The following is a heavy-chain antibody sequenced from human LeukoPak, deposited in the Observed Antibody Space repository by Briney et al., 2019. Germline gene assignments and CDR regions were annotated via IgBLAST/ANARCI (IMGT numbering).Heavy chain of an antibody. D-gene: IGHD3-16*01. CDR1: GFTFSGSG. J-gene: IGHJ5*02. CDR3: AREVTAGGNCFDP. CDR2: IWYDGSSK. V-gene: IGHV3-33*01. Sequence: GGSLRLSCAASGFTFSGSGMHRVRQAPGKGLEWVAVIWYDGSSKYYEDSVKGRFTISRDNSKNTLYLQMNSLRVEDTAVYYCAREVTAGGNCFDPWGQGTLVTVSS.